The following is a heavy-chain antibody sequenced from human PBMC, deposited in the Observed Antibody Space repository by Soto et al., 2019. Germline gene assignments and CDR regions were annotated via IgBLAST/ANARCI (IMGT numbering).Heavy chain of an antibody. CDR3: AHRTPGTTDDYFDY. Sequence: SGPTLVNPTQTLTLTCTFSGFSLSTSGVGVGWIRQPPGKALEWLALIYWNDDKRYSPSLKSRLTITKDTSKNQVVLTMTNMDPVATATYYCAHRTPGTTDDYFDYWGQGTLVTVSS. J-gene: IGHJ4*02. V-gene: IGHV2-5*01. CDR1: GFSLSTSGVG. D-gene: IGHD1-1*01. CDR2: IYWNDDK.